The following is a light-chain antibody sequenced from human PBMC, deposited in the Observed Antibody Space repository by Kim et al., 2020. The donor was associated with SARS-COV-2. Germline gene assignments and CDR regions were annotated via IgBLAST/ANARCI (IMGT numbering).Light chain of an antibody. J-gene: IGLJ3*02. Sequence: QSVLTQPPSASGTPGQRVTISCSGGSSNIGSNTVNWYQQLPGTAPKLLIYSNNQRPSGVPDRFSGSKSGTSASLAISGLRSEDEADYYCAAWDDSLNGPVFGGGTQLTVL. CDR3: AAWDDSLNGPV. V-gene: IGLV1-44*01. CDR2: SNN. CDR1: SSNIGSNT.